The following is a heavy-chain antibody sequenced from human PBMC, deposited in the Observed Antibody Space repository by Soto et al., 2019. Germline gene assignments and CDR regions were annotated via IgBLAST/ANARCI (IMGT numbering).Heavy chain of an antibody. D-gene: IGHD1-1*01. Sequence: QVQLQQWGAGLLKPSETLSLTCAVYGGSFSGYYWSWIRQPPGKGLEWIGEINHSGSTNYNPSLKSRVTISVDTSKNQFSLKLSSVTAADTAVYYCAGVERGDYWGQGTLVTVSS. CDR1: GGSFSGYY. V-gene: IGHV4-34*01. CDR3: AGVERGDY. CDR2: INHSGST. J-gene: IGHJ4*02.